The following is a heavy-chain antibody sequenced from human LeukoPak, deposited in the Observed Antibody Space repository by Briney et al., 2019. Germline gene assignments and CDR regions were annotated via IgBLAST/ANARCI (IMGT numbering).Heavy chain of an antibody. D-gene: IGHD3-10*01. CDR3: AKFYYYGSGSPYGMDV. CDR2: ISGSGGST. CDR1: GFTFSSYA. Sequence: GGSLRLSCAASGFTFSSYAMSWVRQAPGKGLEWVSAISGSGGSTYYADSVKGRFTISRDNSKNTLYLQMNSLRAEDTAVYYCAKFYYYGSGSPYGMDVWGQGTTVTVSS. V-gene: IGHV3-23*01. J-gene: IGHJ6*02.